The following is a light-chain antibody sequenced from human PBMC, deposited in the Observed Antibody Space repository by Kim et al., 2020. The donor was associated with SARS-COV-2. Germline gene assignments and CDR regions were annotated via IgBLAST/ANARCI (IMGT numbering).Light chain of an antibody. CDR2: LRY. Sequence: NSCTSSQSLLHSNEYIYLDWYLQRPGQSPPLLIYLRYSRASGVPDRCSGSGSSTDFTLKISRVETEYVVFYYCMQSKQVPTSFGKDTEVEI. J-gene: IGKJ2*03. CDR3: MQSKQVPTS. CDR1: QSLLHSNEYIY. V-gene: IGKV2-28*01.